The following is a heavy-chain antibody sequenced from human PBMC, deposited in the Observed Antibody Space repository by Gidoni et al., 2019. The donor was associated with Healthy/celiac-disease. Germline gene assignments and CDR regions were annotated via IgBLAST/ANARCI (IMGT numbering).Heavy chain of an antibody. CDR1: GFTFSSYG. Sequence: QVQLVESGGGVVQPGRALRLSCAASGFTFSSYGMHWVRQAPGKGLEWVAVISYDGSNKYYADSVKGRFTISRDNSKNTLYLQMNSLRAEDTAVYYCAKDDDWLERGGDAFDIWGQGTMVTVSS. D-gene: IGHD2-21*01. CDR2: ISYDGSNK. J-gene: IGHJ3*02. CDR3: AKDDDWLERGGDAFDI. V-gene: IGHV3-30*18.